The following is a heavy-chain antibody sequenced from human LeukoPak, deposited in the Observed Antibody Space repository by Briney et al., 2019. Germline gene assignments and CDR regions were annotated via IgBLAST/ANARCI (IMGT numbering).Heavy chain of an antibody. D-gene: IGHD3-3*01. CDR1: GGSISSYY. Sequence: SETLSLTCTVSGGSISSYYWSWIRQPPGKGLEWIGYIYYGGSTYYNPSLKSRVTISVDTSKNQFSLKLSSVTAADTAVYYCARGESIWDYWGQGTLVTVSS. J-gene: IGHJ4*02. CDR3: ARGESIWDY. V-gene: IGHV4-30-4*08. CDR2: IYYGGST.